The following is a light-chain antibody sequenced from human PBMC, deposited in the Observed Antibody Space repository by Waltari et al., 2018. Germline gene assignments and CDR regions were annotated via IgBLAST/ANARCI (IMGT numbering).Light chain of an antibody. CDR2: RND. J-gene: IGLJ3*02. CDR3: AAWDDSRNGRWE. CDR1: SSNIGSNI. V-gene: IGLV1-44*01. Sequence: QSVLTQPPSASGTTGQTVTISCSGSSSNIGSNIVNWYQQVPGTTPKLLIYRNDQRPSGVPDRFSGSKSGTSASLAISGLRSEDEADYYCAAWDDSRNGRWEFGGGTKLTVL.